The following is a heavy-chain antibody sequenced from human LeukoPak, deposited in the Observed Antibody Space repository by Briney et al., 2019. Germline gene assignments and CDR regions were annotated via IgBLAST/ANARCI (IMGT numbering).Heavy chain of an antibody. CDR3: AGEGIAARGSDY. D-gene: IGHD6-6*01. V-gene: IGHV4-4*07. Sequence: SETLSLTCTVSGGSNSSYYWSWIRQPAGKGLEWIGRIYTSGSTNYNPSLKSRVTMSVDTSKNQFSLKLSSVTAADTAVYYCAGEGIAARGSDYWGQGTLVTVSS. CDR2: IYTSGST. J-gene: IGHJ4*02. CDR1: GGSNSSYY.